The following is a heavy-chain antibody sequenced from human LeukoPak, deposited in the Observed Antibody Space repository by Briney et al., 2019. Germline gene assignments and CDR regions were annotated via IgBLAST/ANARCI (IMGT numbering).Heavy chain of an antibody. J-gene: IGHJ4*02. CDR3: ARRRGYSGYEIDY. Sequence: GGSLRLSCAASGFTFSSYSMNWVRQAPGKGLEWVSSISSSSYIYYADSVKGRFTISRDNAKNSLYLQMNSLRAEDTAVYYCARRRGYSGYEIDYWGQGTLVTVSS. CDR2: ISSSSYI. D-gene: IGHD5-12*01. CDR1: GFTFSSYS. V-gene: IGHV3-21*01.